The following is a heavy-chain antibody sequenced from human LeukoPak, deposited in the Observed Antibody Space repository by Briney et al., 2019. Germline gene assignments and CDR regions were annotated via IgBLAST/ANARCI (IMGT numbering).Heavy chain of an antibody. J-gene: IGHJ4*02. V-gene: IGHV4-39*07. CDR2: IYYSGST. Sequence: SETLSLTCTVSGGSISSSSYYWGWIRQPPGKGLEWIGSIYYSGSTNYNPSLKSRVTISVDTSKNQFSLKLSSVTAADTAVYYCARDFVGASLGYWGQGTLVTVSS. CDR3: ARDFVGASLGY. D-gene: IGHD1-26*01. CDR1: GGSISSSSYY.